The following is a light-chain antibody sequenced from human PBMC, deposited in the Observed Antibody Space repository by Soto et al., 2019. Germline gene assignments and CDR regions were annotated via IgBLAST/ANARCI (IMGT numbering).Light chain of an antibody. CDR3: NSYTSSGTLGV. Sequence: QSALTQPASVSGSPGQSITISCTGTSSDVGGYNYVSWYQQHPGKAPKLMIYEVSNRPSGVSNRFSGSKSGNTASLTISGLQAEDEADYYCNSYTSSGTLGVFGTGTKLTVL. CDR1: SSDVGGYNY. V-gene: IGLV2-14*01. CDR2: EVS. J-gene: IGLJ1*01.